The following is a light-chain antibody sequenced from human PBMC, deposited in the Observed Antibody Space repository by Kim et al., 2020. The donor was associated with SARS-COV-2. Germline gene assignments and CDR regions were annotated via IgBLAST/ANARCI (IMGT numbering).Light chain of an antibody. CDR1: SSDVGGYNY. V-gene: IGLV2-14*01. CDR2: DVS. Sequence: QSALTQPASVSGSPGQPITISCTGTSSDVGGYNYVSWYQQHPGKAPKLMIYDVSKRPSGVSNRFSGSKSGNTASLTISGLQAEDEADYYCSSYTSSSTSVVFGGGTQLTVL. J-gene: IGLJ2*01. CDR3: SSYTSSSTSVV.